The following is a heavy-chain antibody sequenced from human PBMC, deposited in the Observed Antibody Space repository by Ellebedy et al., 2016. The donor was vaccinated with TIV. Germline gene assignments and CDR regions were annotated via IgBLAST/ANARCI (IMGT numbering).Heavy chain of an antibody. CDR3: ARHGSGSYWYY. CDR2: PHYSGST. V-gene: IGHV4-59*08. D-gene: IGHD3-10*01. J-gene: IGHJ4*02. CDR1: GGSISSYD. Sequence: ESLKISCTVSGGSISSYDWSWIRQPPGKGLEWIGYPHYSGSTNYNPSLKSRVTMSVDTSKNQFSLKLSSVTAADTAVYYCARHGSGSYWYYWGQGTLVTVSS.